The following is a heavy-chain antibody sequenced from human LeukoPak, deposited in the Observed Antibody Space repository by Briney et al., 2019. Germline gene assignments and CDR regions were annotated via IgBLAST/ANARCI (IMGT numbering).Heavy chain of an antibody. D-gene: IGHD2/OR15-2a*01. CDR1: GFTVSSNY. Sequence: GGSLRLSCAASGFTVSSNYMSWVRQAPGKGLEWVSVIYSGGSTYYADSVKGRFTISRDNSKNTLYLQMNSLRAEDTAVYYCARDTLPNSFYGMDVWGQGTTVTVSS. CDR2: IYSGGST. V-gene: IGHV3-66*01. J-gene: IGHJ6*02. CDR3: ARDTLPNSFYGMDV.